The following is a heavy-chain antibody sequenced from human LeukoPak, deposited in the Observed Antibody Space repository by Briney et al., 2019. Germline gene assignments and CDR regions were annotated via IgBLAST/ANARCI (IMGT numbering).Heavy chain of an antibody. V-gene: IGHV4-59*01. CDR3: ARGEAAAIGNYFDY. D-gene: IGHD2-2*02. CDR1: GGSISSYY. Sequence: SETLSLTCTVSGGSISSYYWSWIRQPPGKGLEWIGYIYYSGSTNYNPSLKSRVTISVDTSKNQFSLKLSSVTAADTAVYYCARGEAAAIGNYFDYWGQGTLVTVSS. J-gene: IGHJ4*02. CDR2: IYYSGST.